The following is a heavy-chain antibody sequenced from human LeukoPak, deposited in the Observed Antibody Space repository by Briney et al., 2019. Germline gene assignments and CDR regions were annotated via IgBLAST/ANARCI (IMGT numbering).Heavy chain of an antibody. Sequence: PGGSLRLSCAASGFSFSSYAMNWVRQAPGKGLEWVSIIFGNGDTTYYADSVKGRFTVSRDNSKNTLYLQMNDLRPDDTAIYDCAKRNTMVRGGPCFDYWGQGLLVTVSS. CDR3: AKRNTMVRGGPCFDY. D-gene: IGHD3-10*01. V-gene: IGHV3-23*01. CDR1: GFSFSSYA. CDR2: IFGNGDTT. J-gene: IGHJ4*02.